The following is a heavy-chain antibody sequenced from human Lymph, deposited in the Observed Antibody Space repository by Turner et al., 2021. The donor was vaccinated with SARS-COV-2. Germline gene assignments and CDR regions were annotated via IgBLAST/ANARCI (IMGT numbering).Heavy chain of an antibody. J-gene: IGHJ4*02. CDR2: IYCSEST. CDR3: ERVYGGSSNYFDY. V-gene: IGHV4-31*03. CDR1: GGSIHSCCYY. Sequence: QAHLQVSRPGLVNLSQTLSLPCTVSGGSIHSCCYYWSWTRPHPGKGLEWIGYIYCSESTYYNPYLKSRVTIAVDTSKYQFSLKLSSVAAADAAVYYCERVYGGSSNYFDYWGQGTLVTVSS. D-gene: IGHD2-15*01.